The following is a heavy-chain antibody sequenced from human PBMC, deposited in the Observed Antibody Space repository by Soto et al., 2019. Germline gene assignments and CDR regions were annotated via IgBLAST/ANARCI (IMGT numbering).Heavy chain of an antibody. CDR1: GGSISSYY. CDR3: ARETGGFGDPTYFDY. Sequence: LTCTVSGGSISSYYWSWIRQPPGKGLEWIGYIYYSGSTNYNPSLKSRVTISVDTSKNQFSLKLSSVTAADTAVYYCARETGGFGDPTYFDYWGQGTLVTVSS. V-gene: IGHV4-59*12. D-gene: IGHD3-10*01. J-gene: IGHJ4*02. CDR2: IYYSGST.